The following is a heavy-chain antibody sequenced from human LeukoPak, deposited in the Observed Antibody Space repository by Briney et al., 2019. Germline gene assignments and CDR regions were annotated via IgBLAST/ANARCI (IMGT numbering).Heavy chain of an antibody. V-gene: IGHV3-30*02. CDR3: AKDSIAVAGTGYYYYYMDV. CDR1: GFTFSSYG. Sequence: GGSLRLSCAASGFTFSSYGMHWVRQAPGKGLEWVAFIRYDGSNKYYADSVKGRFTISRDNSKNTLYLQMNSLRAEDTAVYYCAKDSIAVAGTGYYYYYMDVWGKGTTVTISS. CDR2: IRYDGSNK. D-gene: IGHD6-19*01. J-gene: IGHJ6*03.